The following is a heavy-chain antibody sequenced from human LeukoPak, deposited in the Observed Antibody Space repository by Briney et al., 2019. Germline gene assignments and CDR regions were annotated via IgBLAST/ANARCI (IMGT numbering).Heavy chain of an antibody. CDR1: GGSISSGDYY. J-gene: IGHJ5*02. Sequence: SQTLSLTCTVSGGSISSGDYYWSWIRQPPGKGLEWIVYIYYSGSTYYNPSLKSRVTISVDTSKNQFSLKLSSVTAADTAVYYCAREGDCSGGSCYSEHWFDPWGQGTLVTVSS. V-gene: IGHV4-30-4*01. CDR2: IYYSGST. CDR3: AREGDCSGGSCYSEHWFDP. D-gene: IGHD2-15*01.